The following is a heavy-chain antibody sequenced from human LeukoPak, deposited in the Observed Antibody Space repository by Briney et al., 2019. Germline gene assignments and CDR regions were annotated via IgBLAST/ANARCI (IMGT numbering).Heavy chain of an antibody. D-gene: IGHD6-13*01. CDR1: GFTFTSYS. Sequence: PGGSLRLSCAASGFTFTSYSMNWVRQAPGKGLEWVANIKQDGSEKYYVDSVKGRFTISRDNAKTSLYLQMNSLRAEDTAVYYCEGVATVGIYWGQGTLVTVSS. CDR3: EGVATVGIY. CDR2: IKQDGSEK. J-gene: IGHJ4*02. V-gene: IGHV3-7*04.